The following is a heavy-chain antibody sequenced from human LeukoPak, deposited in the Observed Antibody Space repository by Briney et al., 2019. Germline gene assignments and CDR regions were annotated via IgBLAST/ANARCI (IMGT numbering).Heavy chain of an antibody. J-gene: IGHJ6*03. CDR3: ARDGYHYYGSGTYFGYYYMDV. D-gene: IGHD3-10*01. CDR1: GFTFSSHG. Sequence: GETLRLSCAASGFTFSSHGMNWVRQAPGKGLEWVSYISGSGSAIYYADSVKGRFTISRDNAKNSLYLQMNSLRAEDTAVYYCARDGYHYYGSGTYFGYYYMDVWGKGTTVTISS. V-gene: IGHV3-48*04. CDR2: ISGSGSAI.